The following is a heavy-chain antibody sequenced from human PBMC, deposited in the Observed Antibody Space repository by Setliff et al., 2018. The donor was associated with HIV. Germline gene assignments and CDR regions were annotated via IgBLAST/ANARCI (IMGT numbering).Heavy chain of an antibody. D-gene: IGHD3-10*01. J-gene: IGHJ6*02. CDR2: IKQDGSEK. CDR1: GFTFSNYW. V-gene: IGHV3-7*01. CDR3: ARKLRPGHGVDV. Sequence: GGSLRLSCAASGFTFSNYWMNWVRQAPGKGLEWVANIKQDGSEKNHVDSVKGRFTISRDNAKNSMDLQMNSLRAEDTAIYYCARKLRPGHGVDVWGQGTTVTVSS.